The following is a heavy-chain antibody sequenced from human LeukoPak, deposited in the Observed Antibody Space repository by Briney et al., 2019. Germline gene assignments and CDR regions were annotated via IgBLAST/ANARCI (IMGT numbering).Heavy chain of an antibody. J-gene: IGHJ4*02. CDR1: GFTFSSYW. CDR2: INSDGSST. D-gene: IGHD3-22*01. V-gene: IGHV3-74*01. Sequence: GGSLGLSCAASGFTFSSYWMHWVRQAPGKGLVWVSRINSDGSSTSYADSVKGRFTISRDNAKNTLYLQMNSLRAEDTAVYYCASYDSSGYFNYWGQGTLVTVSS. CDR3: ASYDSSGYFNY.